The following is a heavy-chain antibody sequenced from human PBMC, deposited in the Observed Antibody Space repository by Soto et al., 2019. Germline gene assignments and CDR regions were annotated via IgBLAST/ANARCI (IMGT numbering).Heavy chain of an antibody. J-gene: IGHJ4*02. CDR2: INPNSGGT. Sequence: ASVKVSCKASGYTFTGYYMHWVRQAPGQGLEWMGWINPNSGGTSYAQKFQGRVTMTRDTSISTAYMELSRLRSDDTAVYYCASGGTAMSDYFDFWGQGTLVTVSS. V-gene: IGHV1-2*02. CDR3: ASGGTAMSDYFDF. D-gene: IGHD5-18*01. CDR1: GYTFTGYY.